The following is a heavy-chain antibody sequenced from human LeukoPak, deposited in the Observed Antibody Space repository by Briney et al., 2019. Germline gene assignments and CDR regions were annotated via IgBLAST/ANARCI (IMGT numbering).Heavy chain of an antibody. CDR2: MNPNSGNT. V-gene: IGHV1-8*01. CDR1: GYTFTSYD. CDR3: ARGGLNYYYDSSGYYDY. Sequence: ASVKVSFQASGYTFTSYDINWVRPATGQGLEWMGWMNPNSGNTGYEQKFQGRVTMTRNTSISTAYMELRSLRSDDTAVYYCARGGLNYYYDSSGYYDYWGQGTLVTVSS. D-gene: IGHD3-22*01. J-gene: IGHJ4*02.